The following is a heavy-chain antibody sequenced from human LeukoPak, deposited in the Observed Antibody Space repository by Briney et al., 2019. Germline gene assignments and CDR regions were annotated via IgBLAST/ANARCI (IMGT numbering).Heavy chain of an antibody. Sequence: PGGSLRLSCAASGFTVSSNYMSWVRQAPGKGLEWVSVIYSGGSTYYADSVKGRFTISRDNSKNTLYLQMNSLRAEDTAVYYCARDGCSGSFGDNWFDPWGQGTLVTVSS. V-gene: IGHV3-66*01. CDR1: GFTVSSNY. CDR2: IYSGGST. D-gene: IGHD1-26*01. CDR3: ARDGCSGSFGDNWFDP. J-gene: IGHJ5*02.